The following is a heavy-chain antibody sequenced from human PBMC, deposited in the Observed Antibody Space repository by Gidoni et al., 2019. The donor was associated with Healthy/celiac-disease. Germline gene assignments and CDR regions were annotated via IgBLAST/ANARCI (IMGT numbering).Heavy chain of an antibody. CDR1: GGSISSYY. CDR2: IYYSGST. Sequence: QLQLQESGPGLVQPSETLSLTCTVSGGSISSYYWSWIRQPPGQGLEWIGYIYYSGSTNYNPSLKSRVTISVDTSKNQFSLKLSSVTAADTAVYYCATNALDAFDIWGQGTMVTVSS. J-gene: IGHJ3*02. CDR3: ATNALDAFDI. V-gene: IGHV4-59*01.